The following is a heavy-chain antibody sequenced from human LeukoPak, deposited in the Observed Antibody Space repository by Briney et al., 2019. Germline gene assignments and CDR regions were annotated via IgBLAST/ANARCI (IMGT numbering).Heavy chain of an antibody. CDR1: GFTLSSYS. Sequence: PGGSLRLSCAASGFTLSSYSMNWVRQAPGKGLEWISHITWSGSTIFYADSVKDRFTISRDSAKNSLYRQMSSLRDEDTAVYYCARDAGNSGYGMDVWGQGTTVTVSS. D-gene: IGHD6-19*01. J-gene: IGHJ6*02. CDR2: ITWSGSTI. CDR3: ARDAGNSGYGMDV. V-gene: IGHV3-48*02.